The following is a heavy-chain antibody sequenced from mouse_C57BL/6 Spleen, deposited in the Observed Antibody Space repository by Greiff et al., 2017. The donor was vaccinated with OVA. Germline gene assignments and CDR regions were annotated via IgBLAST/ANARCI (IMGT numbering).Heavy chain of an antibody. CDR3: ARANWFDY. D-gene: IGHD4-1*01. J-gene: IGHJ2*01. V-gene: IGHV1-4*01. CDR2: INPSSGYT. CDR1: GYTFTSYT. Sequence: VMLVESGAELPRPGASVKMSCKASGYTFTSYTMHWVKQRPGQGLEWIGYINPSSGYTTYNQKFKDKATLTADKSSSTADMQLSSLTSEDSAVYYCARANWFDYWGQGTTFTVSS.